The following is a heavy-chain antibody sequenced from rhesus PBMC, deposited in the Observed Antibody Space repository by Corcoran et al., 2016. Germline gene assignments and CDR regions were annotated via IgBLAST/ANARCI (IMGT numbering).Heavy chain of an antibody. CDR1: SGSISGSY. CDR3: ARRPNSGDWSLDY. J-gene: IGHJ4*01. D-gene: IGHD6-37*01. Sequence: QVQLQESGPGLVNPSETLSLTCADSSGSISGSYWSWIRQPPGKGLEWFGRIYGSGGSTDYNPSLKSRVTISTDTSKNQFSLKLSSVTAADTAVYFCARRPNSGDWSLDYWGQGVLVTVSS. V-gene: IGHV4-160*01. CDR2: IYGSGGST.